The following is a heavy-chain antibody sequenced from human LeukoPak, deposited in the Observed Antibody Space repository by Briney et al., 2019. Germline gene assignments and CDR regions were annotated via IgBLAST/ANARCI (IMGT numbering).Heavy chain of an antibody. Sequence: KPSETLPLTCTVSGGSISSYYWSWIRQPPGKGLEWIGYIYYSGSTNYNPSLKSRVTISVDTSKNQFSLKLSSVTAADTAVYYCARAKYLNWFDPWGQGTLVTVSS. V-gene: IGHV4-59*01. J-gene: IGHJ5*02. CDR1: GGSISSYY. CDR3: ARAKYLNWFDP. D-gene: IGHD2-2*02. CDR2: IYYSGST.